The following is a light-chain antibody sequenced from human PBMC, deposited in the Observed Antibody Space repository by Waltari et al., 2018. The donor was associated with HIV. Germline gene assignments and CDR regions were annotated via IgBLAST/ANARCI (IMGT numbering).Light chain of an antibody. CDR3: LTYVSDSGTWK. CDR1: NIDVGNYNL. J-gene: IGLJ3*02. CDR2: DVS. V-gene: IGLV2-23*02. Sequence: QSPLTQPASVSGNPGQYVTITCTGTNIDVGNYNLVPWYQQHPGKAPKLLIYDVSKPPSGVSSRFSGSKSGYWASLTISGLLAEDESYYFCLTYVSDSGTWKFGGGTYLTV.